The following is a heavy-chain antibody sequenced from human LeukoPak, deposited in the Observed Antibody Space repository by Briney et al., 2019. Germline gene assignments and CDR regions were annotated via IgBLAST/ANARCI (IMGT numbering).Heavy chain of an antibody. J-gene: IGHJ4*02. D-gene: IGHD5-24*01. CDR1: GFTFSSYW. V-gene: IGHV3-66*01. CDR3: AGAPETGH. CDR2: INDRVKT. Sequence: GGSLRPSCAASGFTFSSYWMSWVRQAPGKGLESVAVINDRVKTYYANSVRGRFTISRDNSKNMLFLQMRSLRAEDAAIYYCAGAPETGHWGQGIWVTVSS.